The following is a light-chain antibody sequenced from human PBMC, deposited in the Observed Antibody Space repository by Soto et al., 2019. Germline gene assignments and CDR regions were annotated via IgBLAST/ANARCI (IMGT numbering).Light chain of an antibody. CDR3: QQYFDTPK. J-gene: IGKJ1*01. Sequence: DIVMTQSPDSLAVSLGERATIKCKSSRSILSRSNNKSYLAWYQQKPGQPPKLLISWASTRESGVPDRFSGSGSGTDFTLTISSLQAEDVAVYHCQQYFDTPKLGQGTKVEIK. V-gene: IGKV4-1*01. CDR2: WAS. CDR1: RSILSRSNNKSY.